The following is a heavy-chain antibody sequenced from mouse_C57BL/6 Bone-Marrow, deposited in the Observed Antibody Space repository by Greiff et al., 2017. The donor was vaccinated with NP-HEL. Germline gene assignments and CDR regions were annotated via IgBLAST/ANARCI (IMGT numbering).Heavy chain of an antibody. CDR3: TCSSPYWYFDV. CDR2: IDPENGDT. CDR1: GFNIKDDY. Sequence: EVQRVESGAELVRPGASVKLSCTASGFNIKDDYMHWVKQRPEQGLEWIGWIDPENGDTEYASKFQGKATITADTSSNTAYLQLSSLTSEDTAVYYCTCSSPYWYFDVWGTGTTVTVSS. V-gene: IGHV14-4*01. D-gene: IGHD1-1*01. J-gene: IGHJ1*03.